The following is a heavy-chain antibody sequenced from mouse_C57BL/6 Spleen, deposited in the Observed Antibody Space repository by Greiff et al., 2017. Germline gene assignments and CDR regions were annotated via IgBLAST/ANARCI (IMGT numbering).Heavy chain of an antibody. Sequence: QVQLQQPGAELVRPGTSVKLSCKASGYTFTSYWMHWVKQRPGQGLEWIGVIDPSDSYTNYNQKFKGKATLTVDTSSSTAYMQLSSLTSEDSAVYYCAKPPYSYGSSYVDYWGQGTTLTVSS. V-gene: IGHV1-59*01. CDR3: AKPPYSYGSSYVDY. CDR1: GYTFTSYW. D-gene: IGHD1-1*01. CDR2: IDPSDSYT. J-gene: IGHJ2*01.